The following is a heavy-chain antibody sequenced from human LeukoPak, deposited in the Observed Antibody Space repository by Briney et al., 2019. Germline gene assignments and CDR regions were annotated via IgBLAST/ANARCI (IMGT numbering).Heavy chain of an antibody. CDR1: GFTFSSYG. V-gene: IGHV3-30*18. J-gene: IGHJ4*02. D-gene: IGHD1-26*01. Sequence: PGRSLRLSCAASGFTFSSYGMHWVRQAPGKGLEWVAVISYDGSNKYYADSVKGRFTISRDNSKNTLYLQMNSLRAEDTAVYYCAKDRIMGATGYWGQGTLVTVSS. CDR2: ISYDGSNK. CDR3: AKDRIMGATGY.